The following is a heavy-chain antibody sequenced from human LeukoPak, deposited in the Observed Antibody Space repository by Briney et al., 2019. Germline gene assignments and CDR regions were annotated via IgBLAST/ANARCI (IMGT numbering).Heavy chain of an antibody. CDR2: IYYSGSG. D-gene: IGHD2-15*01. Sequence: SETLSLTCTVSGGSITSGDFYWSWIRQPPGKGLEWIGYIYYSGSGYYNPSLKSRVTMSVDTSMNQFSLKLSSVTAADTAVYYCARDRISWFDLWGQGTLVTVSS. V-gene: IGHV4-30-4*01. J-gene: IGHJ5*02. CDR1: GGSITSGDFY. CDR3: ARDRISWFDL.